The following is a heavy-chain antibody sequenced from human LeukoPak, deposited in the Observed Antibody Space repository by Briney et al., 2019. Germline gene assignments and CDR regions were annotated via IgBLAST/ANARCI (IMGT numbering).Heavy chain of an antibody. CDR1: GFTFTTYW. CDR2: INQDGSEK. J-gene: IGHJ4*02. CDR3: ARLGSYLDY. D-gene: IGHD1-26*01. Sequence: GGSLRLSCAASGFTFTTYWINWVRQAPGKGLEWVAVINQDGSEKYYVDSVKGRFTISRDNAKNSLYLQMNSLRAEDTAVYYCARLGSYLDYWGQGTLVTVSS. V-gene: IGHV3-7*01.